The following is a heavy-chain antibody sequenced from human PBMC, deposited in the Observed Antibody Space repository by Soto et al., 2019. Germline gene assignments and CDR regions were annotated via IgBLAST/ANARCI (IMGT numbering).Heavy chain of an antibody. Sequence: SLRLSCAASGFTFSSYWMHWVRQAPGKGLVWVSRINSDGSSTRYADSVKGRFTISRDNAKNTLYLQMNSLRAEDTAVYYCARTPYYYGMDVWGQGITVTVSS. CDR1: GFTFSSYW. J-gene: IGHJ6*02. CDR3: ARTPYYYGMDV. CDR2: INSDGSST. V-gene: IGHV3-74*01.